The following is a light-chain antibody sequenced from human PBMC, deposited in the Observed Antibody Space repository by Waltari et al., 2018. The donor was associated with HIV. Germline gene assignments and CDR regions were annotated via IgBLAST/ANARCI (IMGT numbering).Light chain of an antibody. Sequence: DIQLTQSPTSLSASVGDRVPITCQASQDISNYLSWYQQKPGKAPKLLIYDASNLETGVPSRFSGSGSGANFTFTISSLLPEDIATYYCQQYDNFPLFGGGTKVEIK. V-gene: IGKV1-33*01. J-gene: IGKJ4*01. CDR1: QDISNY. CDR2: DAS. CDR3: QQYDNFPL.